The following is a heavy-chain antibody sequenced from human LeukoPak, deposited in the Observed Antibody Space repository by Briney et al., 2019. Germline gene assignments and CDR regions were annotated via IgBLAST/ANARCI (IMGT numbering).Heavy chain of an antibody. CDR2: ISSASSSYK. CDR1: GFTFSSYS. V-gene: IGHV3-21*01. Sequence: PGGSLRLSCAASGFTFSSYSMNWVRQAPGKGLEWVSSISSASSSYKYYADSVKGRFTISRDNAKNSLYLQMNSLRAEDTAVYYCARAGMETDPLDYYYYMDVWGKGTTVTVSS. D-gene: IGHD5-18*01. CDR3: ARAGMETDPLDYYYYMDV. J-gene: IGHJ6*03.